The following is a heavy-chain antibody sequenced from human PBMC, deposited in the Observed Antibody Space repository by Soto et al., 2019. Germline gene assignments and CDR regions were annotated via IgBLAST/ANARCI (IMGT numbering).Heavy chain of an antibody. D-gene: IGHD1-26*01. V-gene: IGHV4-39*01. Sequence: PSETLSLTCTVSGDSVSSRGYFWAWLRQPPGKRLEWIGSIYHSGNTYYNPSLKSRVTISLDTSRNQVSLRLISVTAADAAVYYCATMGATTGSYYFEYWGQGTLVTVSP. CDR1: GDSVSSRGYF. CDR2: IYHSGNT. J-gene: IGHJ4*02. CDR3: ATMGATTGSYYFEY.